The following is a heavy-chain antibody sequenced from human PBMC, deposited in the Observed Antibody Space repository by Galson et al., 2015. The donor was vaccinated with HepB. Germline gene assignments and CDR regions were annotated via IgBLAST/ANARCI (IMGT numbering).Heavy chain of an antibody. D-gene: IGHD5-12*01. Sequence: SVTVSCKASGGTFSSYAISWVRQAPGQGLEWMGGIIPIFGTANYAQKFQGRVTITADKSTSTAYMELCSLRSEDTAVYYCARLPEPSGYDYYYYYGMDVWGQGTTVTVSS. CDR2: IIPIFGTA. CDR1: GGTFSSYA. J-gene: IGHJ6*02. V-gene: IGHV1-69*06. CDR3: ARLPEPSGYDYYYYYGMDV.